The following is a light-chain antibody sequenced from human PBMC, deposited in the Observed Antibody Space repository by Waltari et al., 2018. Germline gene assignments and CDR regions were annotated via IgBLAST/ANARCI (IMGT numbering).Light chain of an antibody. CDR1: QDIRFS. V-gene: IGKV1-NL1*01. CDR2: AAS. Sequence: DIVTITCRASQDIRFSLVWYQQKPGKAPKLLLFAASRLESGVPSRFSGSGSGTEYTLTISSLQPEDFATYYCQQYYNTPPWTFGQGTKVEIK. J-gene: IGKJ1*01. CDR3: QQYYNTPPWT.